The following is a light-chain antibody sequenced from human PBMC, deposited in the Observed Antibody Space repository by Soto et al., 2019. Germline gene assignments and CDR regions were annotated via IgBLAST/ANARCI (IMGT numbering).Light chain of an antibody. CDR2: GNS. Sequence: QSVLTQPPSVSGAPGQRVTISCTGSSSNIGAGYDVHWCQQLPGTAPKVLIYGNSNRPSGVPDRLSGSKSGTSASLAITGLQAEDEADYYCQSYDSSLSGYVFGTGTKVTVL. V-gene: IGLV1-40*01. CDR3: QSYDSSLSGYV. CDR1: SSNIGAGYD. J-gene: IGLJ1*01.